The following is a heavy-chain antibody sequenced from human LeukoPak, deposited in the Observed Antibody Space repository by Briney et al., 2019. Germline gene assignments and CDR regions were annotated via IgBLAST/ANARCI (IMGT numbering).Heavy chain of an antibody. D-gene: IGHD5-18*01. CDR3: ARGGYSYGKNWFDP. J-gene: IGHJ5*02. V-gene: IGHV1-8*01. CDR2: MNPNSGNT. CDR1: GYTFTSYD. Sequence: ASVKVPCKASGYTFTSYDINWVRQATGQGLEWMGWMNPNSGNTGYAQKFQGRVTMTRNTSISTAYMELSSLRSEDTAVYYCARGGYSYGKNWFDPWGQGTLVTVSS.